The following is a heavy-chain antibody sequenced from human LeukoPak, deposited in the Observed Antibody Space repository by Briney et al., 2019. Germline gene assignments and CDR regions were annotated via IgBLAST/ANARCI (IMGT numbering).Heavy chain of an antibody. Sequence: ASVKVSCKASAYTFTGYYMHWVRQAPGQGLEWMGRINPNSGATDYAQRFQGRVTMTRDTSISTAYMELSRLRSDDTAVYYCARVRRSTNYYGMDVWGQGTTVTVSS. CDR1: AYTFTGYY. CDR2: INPNSGAT. CDR3: ARVRRSTNYYGMDV. V-gene: IGHV1-2*06. J-gene: IGHJ6*02.